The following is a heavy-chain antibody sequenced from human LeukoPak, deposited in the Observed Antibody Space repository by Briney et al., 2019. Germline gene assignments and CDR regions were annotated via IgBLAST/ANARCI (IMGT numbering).Heavy chain of an antibody. CDR3: IATMVRGAVDY. CDR2: IRSKANSYAT. J-gene: IGHJ4*02. V-gene: IGHV3-73*01. CDR1: GFTFSGSA. D-gene: IGHD3-10*01. Sequence: GGSLRLSCAASGFTFSGSAMHWVRQASGKGLEWVGRIRSKANSYATAYAASVKGRFTISRDDSKNTAYLQMNSLKTEDTAVYYCIATMVRGAVDYWGQGTLVTVSS.